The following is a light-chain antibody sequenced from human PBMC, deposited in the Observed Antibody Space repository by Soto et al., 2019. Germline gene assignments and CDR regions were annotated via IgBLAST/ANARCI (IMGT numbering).Light chain of an antibody. Sequence: EIVLTQSPGTLSLSPGERAILSCRASQSVSSSYLAWCRQKPGQAPSLLIYGASSRATGIPDRFSGSGSGTDFTLTIRRLEPEDFAVYYCQQYGSSPRTFGQGTKVDIK. CDR1: QSVSSSY. CDR3: QQYGSSPRT. V-gene: IGKV3-20*01. J-gene: IGKJ1*01. CDR2: GAS.